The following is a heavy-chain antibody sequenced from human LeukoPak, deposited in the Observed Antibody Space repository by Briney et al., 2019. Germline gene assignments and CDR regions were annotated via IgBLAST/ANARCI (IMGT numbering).Heavy chain of an antibody. CDR2: ISAYNGNT. J-gene: IGHJ4*02. V-gene: IGHV1-18*01. CDR3: ARVHVIVGATTHFDY. Sequence: ASVKVPCKASGYTFTGYGISWVRQAPGQGLEWMGWISAYNGNTNYAQKLQGRVTMTTDTSTSTAYMELRSLRSDDTAVYYCARVHVIVGATTHFDYWGQGTLVTVSS. CDR1: GYTFTGYG. D-gene: IGHD1-26*01.